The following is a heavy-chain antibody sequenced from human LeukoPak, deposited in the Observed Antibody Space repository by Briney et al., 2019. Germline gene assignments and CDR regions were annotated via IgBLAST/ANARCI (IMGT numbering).Heavy chain of an antibody. CDR1: GFTFSSYS. CDR2: ITSSSGYI. V-gene: IGHV3-21*04. CDR3: AKDIFTMVRGVVDY. D-gene: IGHD3-10*01. Sequence: GGSLRLSCAASGFTFSSYSMTWVRQAPGKGLEWVSSITSSSGYIHYADSVKGRFTLSRDNAKNSLYLQMNSLRAEDTALYYCAKDIFTMVRGVVDYWGQGTLVTVSS. J-gene: IGHJ4*02.